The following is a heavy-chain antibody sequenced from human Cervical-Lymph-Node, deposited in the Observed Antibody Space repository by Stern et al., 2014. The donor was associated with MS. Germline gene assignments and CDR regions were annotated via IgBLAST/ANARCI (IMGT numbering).Heavy chain of an antibody. Sequence: VQLVQSGAEVKKPGASVKVSCKASGYSFTYYGINWVRQAPGQGLEWMGWVSGDSGTPNSAQKFQGRVTMTTDTSTSTAHMELRSLRSDDTAVYYCARGGMGGNYYYYYGMDVWGQGTTVTVSS. CDR1: GYSFTYYG. J-gene: IGHJ6*02. V-gene: IGHV1-18*01. CDR2: VSGDSGTP. CDR3: ARGGMGGNYYYYYGMDV. D-gene: IGHD3-16*01.